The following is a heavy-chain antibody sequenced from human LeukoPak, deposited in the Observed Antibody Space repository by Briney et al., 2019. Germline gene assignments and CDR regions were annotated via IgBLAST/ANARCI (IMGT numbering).Heavy chain of an antibody. V-gene: IGHV3-23*01. CDR3: AKDGSYGDYRSYFDY. Sequence: GGSLRLSCAASGFSFSSYAMSWVRQAPGKGLEWVSAISGSGGSTYYADSVKGRFTISRDNSKNTLYLQMNSLRAEDTAVYYCAKDGSYGDYRSYFDYWGQGTLVTVSS. J-gene: IGHJ4*02. CDR1: GFSFSSYA. D-gene: IGHD4-17*01. CDR2: ISGSGGST.